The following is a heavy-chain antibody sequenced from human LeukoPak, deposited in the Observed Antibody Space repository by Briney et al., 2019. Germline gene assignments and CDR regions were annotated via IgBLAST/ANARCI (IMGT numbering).Heavy chain of an antibody. Sequence: SETLSLTCTISGGSINGYFGTWIRQASGKGLEWIGYIHTIETKYNPSLQSRVSMSIDTSKNQFSLNLRSVTAADTAVYYCARGLRDEERYYKYYYKDVWGKGTTVTVSS. CDR3: ARGLRDEERYYKYYYKDV. V-gene: IGHV4-4*09. CDR2: IHTIET. CDR1: GGSINGYF. J-gene: IGHJ6*03. D-gene: IGHD3-22*01.